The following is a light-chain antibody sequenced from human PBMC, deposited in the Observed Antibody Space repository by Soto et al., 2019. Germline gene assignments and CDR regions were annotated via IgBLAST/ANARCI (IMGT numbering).Light chain of an antibody. CDR3: LPDYNET. J-gene: IGKJ4*01. V-gene: IGKV1-6*01. Sequence: AIQMTQSPSSLSASVGDRVTITCRASQGIRNDLGWYQQKPGKAPKLLIYAASSLQSGVPSRFSGSGSGTDFTLTSSSLQPEDFATYYCLPDYNETFGGGTKVEIK. CDR2: AAS. CDR1: QGIRND.